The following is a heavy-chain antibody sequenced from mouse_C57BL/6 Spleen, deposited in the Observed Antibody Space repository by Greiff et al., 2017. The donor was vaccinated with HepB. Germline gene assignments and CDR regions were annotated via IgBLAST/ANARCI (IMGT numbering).Heavy chain of an antibody. CDR3: ASQGDSSWDYFDY. D-gene: IGHD3-2*01. Sequence: VQLQQSGTELVKPGASVKLSCKASGYTFTSYWMHWVKQRPGQGLEWIGNINPSNGGTNYNEKFKSKATLTVDKSSSTAYMQLSSLTSEDSAVYYCASQGDSSWDYFDYWGQGTTLTVSS. CDR1: GYTFTSYW. J-gene: IGHJ2*01. CDR2: INPSNGGT. V-gene: IGHV1-53*01.